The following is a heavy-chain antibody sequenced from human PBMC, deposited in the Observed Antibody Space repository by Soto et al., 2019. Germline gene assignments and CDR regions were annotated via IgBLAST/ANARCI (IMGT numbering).Heavy chain of an antibody. D-gene: IGHD2-21*02. CDR1: GFSFTTYG. Sequence: QVQLVESGGGVVQPGRSLRLSCEASGFSFTTYGLHWVRQAPGKGLEWVAVIWFDGSKQYYADSVKVRFTISRDNSKNIVYLEMNSMRVEDTAVYYCVKDHCGGDCYSDPYFEYWGQGTLVTVSS. CDR2: IWFDGSKQ. CDR3: VKDHCGGDCYSDPYFEY. J-gene: IGHJ4*02. V-gene: IGHV3-33*06.